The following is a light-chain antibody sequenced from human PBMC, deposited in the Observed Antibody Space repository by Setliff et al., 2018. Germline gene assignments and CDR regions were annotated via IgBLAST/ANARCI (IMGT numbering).Light chain of an antibody. J-gene: IGLJ1*01. Sequence: SYELTQPPSVPVAPGKTARITCGGNNIGGKSVNWYQQKPGQAPVLVIYYDSDRPSGIPERFFGSNSGNTATLTISRVEAGDEADYYCQVWASGSEDYVFGTGTRSPS. V-gene: IGLV3-21*04. CDR3: QVWASGSEDYV. CDR1: NIGGKS. CDR2: YDS.